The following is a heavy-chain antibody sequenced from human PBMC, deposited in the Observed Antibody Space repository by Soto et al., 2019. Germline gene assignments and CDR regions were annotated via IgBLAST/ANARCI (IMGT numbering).Heavy chain of an antibody. Sequence: QLQLQESGPGLVKPSETLSLTCTVSGGSISSSSYYWGWIRQPPGKGLERIGSIYYSGSTYYNPSLNSGVTISVDTSKYQFSLKLSSVTAADTAVYYCARHAFYDSSGYYIWFDPWGQGTLVTVSS. CDR2: IYYSGST. D-gene: IGHD3-22*01. CDR1: GGSISSSSYY. CDR3: ARHAFYDSSGYYIWFDP. J-gene: IGHJ5*02. V-gene: IGHV4-39*01.